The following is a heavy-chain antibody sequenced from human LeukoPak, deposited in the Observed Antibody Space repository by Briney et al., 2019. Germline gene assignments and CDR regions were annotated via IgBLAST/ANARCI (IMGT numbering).Heavy chain of an antibody. D-gene: IGHD5-12*01. Sequence: PGGSLRLSCAVSGFTFSYYEMNWVRQAPGKGLEWVSYISSSGSTIYYADSVKGRFTISRDNAKKSLYLQMNSLRAEDTAVYYCARGVDNYYYYYMDVWGKGTTVTISS. J-gene: IGHJ6*03. CDR2: ISSSGSTI. CDR3: ARGVDNYYYYYMDV. V-gene: IGHV3-48*03. CDR1: GFTFSYYE.